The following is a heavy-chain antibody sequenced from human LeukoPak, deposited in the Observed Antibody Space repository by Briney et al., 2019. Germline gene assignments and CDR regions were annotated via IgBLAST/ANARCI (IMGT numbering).Heavy chain of an antibody. CDR3: AKVFPYCDSSGRYFDY. V-gene: IGHV3-23*01. CDR1: GFTFSSYG. Sequence: PGGSLRLSCAASGFTFSSYGMSWVRQAPGKGLEWVSAISGSGGSTYYADSVKGRFTISRDNSKNTLYLQMNSLRAEDTAVYYCAKVFPYCDSSGRYFDYWGQGTLVTVSS. CDR2: ISGSGGST. J-gene: IGHJ4*02. D-gene: IGHD3-22*01.